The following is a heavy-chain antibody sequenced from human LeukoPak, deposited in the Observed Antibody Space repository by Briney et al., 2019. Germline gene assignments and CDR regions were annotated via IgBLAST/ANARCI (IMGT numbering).Heavy chain of an antibody. V-gene: IGHV3-33*01. J-gene: IGHJ4*02. CDR1: GFIFSSYG. Sequence: AGGSLRLSCAASGFIFSSYGMHWVRQAPGKGLEWVAVIWYDGSNKYYADSVKGRFTISRDNSKNTLYLQMNSLRAEDTAVYYCASECIAAANAFDYWGQGTLVTVSS. CDR2: IWYDGSNK. CDR3: ASECIAAANAFDY. D-gene: IGHD6-13*01.